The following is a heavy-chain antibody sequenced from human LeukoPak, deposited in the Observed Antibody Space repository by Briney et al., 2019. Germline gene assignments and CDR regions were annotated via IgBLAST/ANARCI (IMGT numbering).Heavy chain of an antibody. CDR2: IYYSGST. D-gene: IGHD7-27*01. CDR1: GGSISSSSYY. V-gene: IGHV4-39*01. Sequence: SETLSLTCTVSGGSISSSSYYWGWIRQPPGKGLEWIGSIYYSGSTYYNPSLKSRVTISVDTSKNQFSLKLSSVTAADTAVYYCASRWGLTGDDFDYWGQGTLVTVSS. J-gene: IGHJ4*02. CDR3: ASRWGLTGDDFDY.